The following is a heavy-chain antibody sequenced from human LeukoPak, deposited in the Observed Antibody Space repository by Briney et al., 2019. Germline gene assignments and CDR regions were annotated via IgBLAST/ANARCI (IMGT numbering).Heavy chain of an antibody. CDR3: ARLQFDLRGFDF. Sequence: GEPLKISCKGSGYTFTNYWINWVRQMPGKGLEWMGRIDPSDSYTNNNPSFEGHVTLSADKSIGTAYLQWSSLQASDTAMYYCARLQFDLRGFDFWGQGTMVTVSS. J-gene: IGHJ3*01. V-gene: IGHV5-10-1*01. CDR2: IDPSDSYT. D-gene: IGHD3-16*01. CDR1: GYTFTNYW.